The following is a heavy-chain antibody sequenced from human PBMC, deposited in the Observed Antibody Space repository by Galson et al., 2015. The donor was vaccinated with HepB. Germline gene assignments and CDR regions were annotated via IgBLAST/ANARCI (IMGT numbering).Heavy chain of an antibody. CDR2: IYWDDDK. CDR1: GFSLSTSGVG. CDR3: AHRRRYSSSWDFDY. Sequence: PALVKPTQTLTLTCTFSGFSLSTSGVGVGWIRLPPGKALEWLALIYWDDDKRYSPSLKSRLTITKDTSKNQVVLTMTNMDPVDTATYYCAHRRRYSSSWDFDYWGQGTLVTVSS. D-gene: IGHD6-13*01. J-gene: IGHJ4*02. V-gene: IGHV2-5*02.